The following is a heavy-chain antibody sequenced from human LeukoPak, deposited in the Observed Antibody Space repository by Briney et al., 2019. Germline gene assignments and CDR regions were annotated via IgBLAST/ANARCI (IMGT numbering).Heavy chain of an antibody. V-gene: IGHV4-31*03. Sequence: SQTLSLTCTVSGGSVSRGGYYWSWIRQHLGKGLEWIGYIYYSGTTYYNPSLKSRVTISLDTSKNQFSLNLSSVTAADTAVYYCARGDSSSYYPDYWGQGTLVTVSS. CDR2: IYYSGTT. CDR3: ARGDSSSYYPDY. J-gene: IGHJ4*02. CDR1: GGSVSRGGYY. D-gene: IGHD3-22*01.